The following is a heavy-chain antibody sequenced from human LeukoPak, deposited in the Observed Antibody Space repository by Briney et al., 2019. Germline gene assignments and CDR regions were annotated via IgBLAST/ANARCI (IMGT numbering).Heavy chain of an antibody. CDR1: GFTFSSYG. V-gene: IGHV3-30*18. CDR3: AKDLGGGEWFGELYTPPFFDP. CDR2: ISYDGSNK. D-gene: IGHD3-10*01. J-gene: IGHJ5*02. Sequence: GRSLRLSCAASGFTFSSYGMHWVRQAPGKGLEWVAVISYDGSNKYYADSVKGRFTISRDNSKNTLYLQMNSLRAEDTAVYYCAKDLGGGEWFGELYTPPFFDPWGQGTLVTVSS.